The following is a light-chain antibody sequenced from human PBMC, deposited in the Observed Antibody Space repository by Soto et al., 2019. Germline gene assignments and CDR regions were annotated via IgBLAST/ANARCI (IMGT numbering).Light chain of an antibody. V-gene: IGKV1-27*01. J-gene: IGKJ1*01. Sequence: DIQMTQSPSSLSASVGDRVTITCRASQGISNHLAWYQQIPGKVPKVLIHDASTLQPGVPSRFSGSRSGTDFTLTISSLQPEDVATYYCQKYDSFPPTFGPGTKVEIK. CDR1: QGISNH. CDR2: DAS. CDR3: QKYDSFPPT.